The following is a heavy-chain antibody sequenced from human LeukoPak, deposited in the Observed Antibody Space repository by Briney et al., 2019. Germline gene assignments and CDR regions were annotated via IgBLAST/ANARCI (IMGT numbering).Heavy chain of an antibody. CDR1: GFTVGSYY. CDR3: AREEWESKMGHFDC. CDR2: FGPTGKT. V-gene: IGHV3-23*01. D-gene: IGHD1-26*01. Sequence: GGSLRLSCAASGFTVGSYYMSWLRQAPGKGPGWVSSFGPTGKTYYADSVKGRFTISRDISKNTLYLQMNSLRAEDTAVFYCAREEWESKMGHFDCWGRGTLVTVSS. J-gene: IGHJ4*02.